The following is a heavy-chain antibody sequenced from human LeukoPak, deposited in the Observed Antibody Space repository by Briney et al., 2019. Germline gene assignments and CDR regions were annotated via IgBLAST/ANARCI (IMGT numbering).Heavy chain of an antibody. D-gene: IGHD5-24*01. Sequence: PGGSLRLSCEASGFTVSSDYMNWVRQAPGKGLEWVSVIYRGGSTYYADSVKGRFTISRDNAKNTLYLQMNSLRAEDTAVYYCAREMSTIQDLDYWGQGTLVTVSS. CDR2: IYRGGST. J-gene: IGHJ4*02. V-gene: IGHV3-66*01. CDR3: AREMSTIQDLDY. CDR1: GFTVSSDY.